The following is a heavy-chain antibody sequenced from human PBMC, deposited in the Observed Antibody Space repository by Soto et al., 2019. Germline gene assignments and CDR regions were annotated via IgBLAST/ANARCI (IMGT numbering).Heavy chain of an antibody. J-gene: IGHJ4*02. CDR3: ARGVTAGVDY. CDR1: GYSFTSLD. D-gene: IGHD1-26*01. V-gene: IGHV1-8*01. CDR2: MQPSSGRT. Sequence: QVQLVQSGAEVREPGASVKVSCKASGYSFTSLDINWVRQTTGQGLEWMGWMQPSSGRTGYAQKFQGRVTMTRDTSMNTAYMELGSLTSDDTAFYYCARGVTAGVDYWGQGTLVTVSS.